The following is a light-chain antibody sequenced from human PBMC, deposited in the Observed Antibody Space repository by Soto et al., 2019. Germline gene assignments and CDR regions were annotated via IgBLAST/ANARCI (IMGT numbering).Light chain of an antibody. Sequence: QSALTQPASVSGSPGQSITISCTGTSSDVGGYNYVSWYQQHPGKAPKLMIYAVSNRPSGVSNRFSGSKSGNTASLTISGLQAEDEADYYCISYTSSSTLLFGGGTQLTVL. CDR1: SSDVGGYNY. CDR2: AVS. CDR3: ISYTSSSTLL. J-gene: IGLJ2*01. V-gene: IGLV2-14*01.